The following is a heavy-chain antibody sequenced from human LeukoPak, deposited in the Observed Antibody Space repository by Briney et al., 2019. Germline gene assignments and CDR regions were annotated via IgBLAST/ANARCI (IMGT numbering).Heavy chain of an antibody. J-gene: IGHJ4*02. V-gene: IGHV3-74*01. CDR3: AREYASSGYSYDY. CDR1: GFTFSSYW. Sequence: GGSLRLSCVASGFTFSSYWMHWVRQAPGKGLVWVSRINSDGSSTSYADSVKGRFTISRDNAKNTLYLQMNSLRAEDTAVYYCAREYASSGYSYDYWGQGTLVTVSS. D-gene: IGHD5-18*01. CDR2: INSDGSST.